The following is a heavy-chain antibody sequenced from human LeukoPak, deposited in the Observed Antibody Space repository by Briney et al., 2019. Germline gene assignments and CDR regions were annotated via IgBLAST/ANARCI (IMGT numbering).Heavy chain of an antibody. CDR2: ISISSSTI. CDR1: GFTFSSYS. J-gene: IGHJ4*02. CDR3: ARGRSFDY. Sequence: PGGSLRLSCAASGFTFSSYSMNWVRQAPGKGLEWVSYISISSSTIYYADSVKGRFTTSRDNAKNSLYLQMNSLRAEDTAVYYCARGRSFDYWGQGTLVTVSS. V-gene: IGHV3-48*04.